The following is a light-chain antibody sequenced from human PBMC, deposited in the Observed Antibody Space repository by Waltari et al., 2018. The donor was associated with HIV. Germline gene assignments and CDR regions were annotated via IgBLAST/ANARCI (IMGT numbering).Light chain of an antibody. J-gene: IGLJ3*02. CDR2: TDN. CDR3: AAWDDSLNGLWV. Sequence: QSVLTQPPSVSGTPGQRVTISCSGASSNIGRNTVNWFQLLPGTAPKLLIYTDNQRPSGGPDRFSGSKSGTSASLAISGLQSEDEADYFCAAWDDSLNGLWVFGGGTKLTVL. CDR1: SSNIGRNT. V-gene: IGLV1-44*01.